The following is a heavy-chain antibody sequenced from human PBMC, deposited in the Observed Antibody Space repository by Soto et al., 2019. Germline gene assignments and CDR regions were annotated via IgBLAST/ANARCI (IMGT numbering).Heavy chain of an antibody. J-gene: IGHJ5*02. CDR3: TTIASDIVVVPDAISNRGYSYGYVGP. V-gene: IGHV3-15*01. D-gene: IGHD2-2*01. Sequence: GSLRLSCAASGFTFSNAWMSWVRQAPGKGLEWVGRIKSKTDGGTTDYAAPVKGRFTISRDDSKNTLYRQMNSLKTEDTAVYYCTTIASDIVVVPDAISNRGYSYGYVGPWGQVTLVTVYS. CDR2: IKSKTDGGTT. CDR1: GFTFSNAW.